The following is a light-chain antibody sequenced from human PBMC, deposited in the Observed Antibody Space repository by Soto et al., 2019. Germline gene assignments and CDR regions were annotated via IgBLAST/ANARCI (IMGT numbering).Light chain of an antibody. Sequence: DIQMTQSPSSLSASVGDRVTITCRASQSMSSYLNWYQQKPGQTPNLLIYAASSLQSGVPSKFSGSGSGTDFTLNISSLQPEDFATYYCQQSYSSPFTFGPGTKVDIK. J-gene: IGKJ3*01. CDR3: QQSYSSPFT. CDR2: AAS. CDR1: QSMSSY. V-gene: IGKV1-39*01.